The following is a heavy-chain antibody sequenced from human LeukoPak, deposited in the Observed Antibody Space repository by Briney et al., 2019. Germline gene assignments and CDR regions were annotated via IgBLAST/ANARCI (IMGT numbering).Heavy chain of an antibody. CDR1: GFTISSNW. D-gene: IGHD1-14*01. CDR2: INSDGSNT. V-gene: IGHV3-74*01. J-gene: IGHJ2*01. CDR3: ARDPGSNRRDWYFDL. Sequence: PGGSLRLSCAASGFTISSNWMHWVRQAPGKGLVWVSRINSDGSNTGYADSVKGRFTISRDNAKNTLYLQMNSLRAEDTAVYYCARDPGSNRRDWYFDLWGRGTLVTVSS.